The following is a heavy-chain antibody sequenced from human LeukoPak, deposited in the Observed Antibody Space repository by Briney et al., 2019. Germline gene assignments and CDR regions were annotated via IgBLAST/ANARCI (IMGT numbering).Heavy chain of an antibody. J-gene: IGHJ2*01. Sequence: GGSLRLSCAASGFTFSSYWMSWVRQAPGKGLEWVANIKQDGSEKYHVDSVKGRFTISRDNAKNSLYLQMNSLRAEDTAVYYCARDFMDWYFDLWGRGTLVTVSS. V-gene: IGHV3-7*01. CDR2: IKQDGSEK. CDR3: ARDFMDWYFDL. CDR1: GFTFSSYW. D-gene: IGHD2-2*03.